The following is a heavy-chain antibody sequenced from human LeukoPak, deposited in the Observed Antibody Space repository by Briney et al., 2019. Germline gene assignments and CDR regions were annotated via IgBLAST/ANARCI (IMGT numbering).Heavy chain of an antibody. CDR2: IYSDNT. V-gene: IGHV3-53*01. J-gene: IGHJ4*02. CDR3: ARRAGAYSHPYDY. D-gene: IGHD4/OR15-4a*01. CDR1: GFTVSSNS. Sequence: GGSLRLSCTVSGFTVSSNSMSWVRQAPGKGLEWVSFIYSDNTHYSDSVKGRFTISRDNSKNTLYLQMNSLRAEDTAMYYCARRAGAYSHPYDYWGQGTLVTVSS.